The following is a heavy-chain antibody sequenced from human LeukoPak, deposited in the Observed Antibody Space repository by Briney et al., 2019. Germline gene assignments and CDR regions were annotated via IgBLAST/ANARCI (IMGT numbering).Heavy chain of an antibody. CDR1: GGSISSSSYY. Sequence: PSETLSLTCTVSGGSISSSSYYWGWIRQPPGKGLEWIGSIYYSGSTYYNPSLKSRVTISVDTSKNQFSLKLSSVTAADTAVYYCARGFNVGTAMVIRFSAYYFDYWGQGTLVTVSS. CDR3: ARGFNVGTAMVIRFSAYYFDY. J-gene: IGHJ4*02. D-gene: IGHD5-18*01. V-gene: IGHV4-39*01. CDR2: IYYSGST.